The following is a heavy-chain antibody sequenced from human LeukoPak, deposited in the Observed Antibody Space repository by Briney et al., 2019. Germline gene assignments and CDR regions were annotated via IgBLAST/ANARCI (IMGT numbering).Heavy chain of an antibody. D-gene: IGHD3-22*01. J-gene: IGHJ3*02. CDR2: ISAYNGNT. V-gene: IGHV1-18*01. Sequence: ASVKVSCKASGYTFTSYGISWVRQAPGQGLERMGCISAYNGNTNYAQKLQGRVTMTTDTSTSTAYMELRSLRSDDTAVYYCARENDYYDSSGYYPDAFDIWGQGTMVTVSS. CDR3: ARENDYYDSSGYYPDAFDI. CDR1: GYTFTSYG.